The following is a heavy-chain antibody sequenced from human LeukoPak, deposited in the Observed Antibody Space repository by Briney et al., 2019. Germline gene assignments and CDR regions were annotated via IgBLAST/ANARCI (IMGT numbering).Heavy chain of an antibody. D-gene: IGHD6-13*01. V-gene: IGHV1-2*02. CDR1: GYTFTRHY. CDR2: INPNNGGT. J-gene: IGHJ6*02. CDR3: ARDRVPFYSSTFKDYYLHYALDV. Sequence: ASVKVSCKASGYTFTRHYIHWVRQAPGQGLEWMAWINPNNGGTSFAQKFQGRVSVTRDASIDTVYMELSRLRSDDTALYYCARDRVPFYSSTFKDYYLHYALDVWGQGTTVTVSS.